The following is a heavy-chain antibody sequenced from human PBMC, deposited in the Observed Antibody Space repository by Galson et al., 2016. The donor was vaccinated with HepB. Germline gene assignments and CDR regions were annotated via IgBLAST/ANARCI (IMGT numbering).Heavy chain of an antibody. CDR1: GASINNYF. CDR3: ARIDNVHYCFDV. V-gene: IGHV4-59*01. Sequence: SETLSLTCTVSGASINNYFWSWVRQPPGKGLDWVGYIYYSGGTAYNPSLKSRVTISVDTSRNQFSLNPRSVTPADTTVYYCARIDNVHYCFDVWGQGTMITVSS. D-gene: IGHD2/OR15-2a*01. CDR2: IYYSGGT. J-gene: IGHJ3*01.